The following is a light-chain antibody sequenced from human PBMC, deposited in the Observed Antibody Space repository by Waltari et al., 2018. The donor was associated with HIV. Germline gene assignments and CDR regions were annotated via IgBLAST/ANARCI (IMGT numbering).Light chain of an antibody. Sequence: QSALTQPPSASGSPGQSVTISCTGTSSDVGRYNYVSWYEQHPGKAPKLMIYEVSKRPSGVPARFSGSKSGNTASLTVSGLQAEDEADYYCSSYAGSNNYVFGTGTKVTVL. V-gene: IGLV2-8*01. CDR3: SSYAGSNNYV. CDR2: EVS. J-gene: IGLJ1*01. CDR1: SSDVGRYNY.